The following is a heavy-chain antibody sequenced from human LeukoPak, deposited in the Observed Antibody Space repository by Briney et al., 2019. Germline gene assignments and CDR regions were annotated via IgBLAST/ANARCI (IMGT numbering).Heavy chain of an antibody. CDR1: GGSFSGYY. V-gene: IGHV4-34*01. Sequence: SETLSLTCAVYGGSFSGYYWSWIRQPPGKGLEWIGEVNHSGSTYYNPSLKSRVTISVDTSKNQFSLKLGSVTAADTAVYYCASSSVDTAMVTSSLFDYWGQGTLVTVSS. D-gene: IGHD5-18*01. CDR3: ASSSVDTAMVTSSLFDY. J-gene: IGHJ4*02. CDR2: VNHSGST.